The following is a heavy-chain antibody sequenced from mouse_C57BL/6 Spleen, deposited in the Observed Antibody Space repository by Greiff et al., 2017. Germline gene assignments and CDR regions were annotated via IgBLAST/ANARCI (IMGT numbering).Heavy chain of an antibody. V-gene: IGHV1-20*01. CDR2: INPYNGDT. Sequence: VQLQQSGPELVKPGDSVKISCKASGYSFTGYFMNWVMQSHGKSLEWIGRINPYNGDTFYNQKFKSKATLTVDKSSSTAHMELRSLTSDDSAVYYGARGMDSSLYYYAMDYWGQGTSVTVSS. D-gene: IGHD1-1*01. CDR3: ARGMDSSLYYYAMDY. J-gene: IGHJ4*01. CDR1: GYSFTGYF.